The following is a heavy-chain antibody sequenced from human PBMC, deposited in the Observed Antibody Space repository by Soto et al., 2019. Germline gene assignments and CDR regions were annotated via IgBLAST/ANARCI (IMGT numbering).Heavy chain of an antibody. D-gene: IGHD6-19*01. V-gene: IGHV3-7*05. CDR2: IKDDGGDE. CDR1: EFTFSPYW. J-gene: IGHJ4*02. CDR3: AGGSGWISDS. Sequence: EVQLVESGGGLVQPGGSLRLSCAASEFTFSPYWMSWVRQAPGKGLEWVAIIKDDGGDEHYLEAVGGRFISSRDNAKKSLYLAMNSLRVEDTAMYYCAGGSGWISDSWGQGTLVTVSS.